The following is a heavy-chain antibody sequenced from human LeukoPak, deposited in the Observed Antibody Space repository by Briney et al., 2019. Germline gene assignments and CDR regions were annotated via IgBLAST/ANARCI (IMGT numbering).Heavy chain of an antibody. J-gene: IGHJ5*02. CDR3: ARAMRYCSSTSCYRWFDP. Sequence: GGSLRLSCAASGFTFSSYDMHWVRHATGKGLEWVSAIGTAGDTYYPGSVKGRFTISRENAKNSLYLQMNSLRAGDTAVYYCARAMRYCSSTSCYRWFDPWGQGTLVTVSS. CDR1: GFTFSSYD. V-gene: IGHV3-13*01. D-gene: IGHD2-2*01. CDR2: IGTAGDT.